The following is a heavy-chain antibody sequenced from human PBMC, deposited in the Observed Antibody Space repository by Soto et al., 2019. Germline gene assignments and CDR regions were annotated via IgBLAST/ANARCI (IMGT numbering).Heavy chain of an antibody. Sequence: QVQLVQSGAEEKQPGASVKVSCKASGYTFTSYAIHWVRQAPGQRLEWMGRINAANGNTKFSQKFQGRVTITRDTSATTPYMDLSSLRSEDTAVYYCARGRVDGGMDVWGQGTTVTVSS. J-gene: IGHJ6*02. CDR1: GYTFTSYA. D-gene: IGHD5-12*01. V-gene: IGHV1-3*05. CDR2: INAANGNT. CDR3: ARGRVDGGMDV.